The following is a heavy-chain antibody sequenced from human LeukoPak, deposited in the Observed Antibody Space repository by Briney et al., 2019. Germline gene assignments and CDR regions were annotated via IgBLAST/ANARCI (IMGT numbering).Heavy chain of an antibody. D-gene: IGHD3-9*01. J-gene: IGHJ3*02. CDR1: GYTFTGYG. CDR2: ISAYNGNT. CDR3: ARDYSYFDWLLDAFDI. V-gene: IGHV1-18*01. Sequence: GASVKVSCKASGYTFTGYGISWVRQAPGQGLEWMGWISAYNGNTNYAQKLQGRVTMTTDTSTNTAYMELRSLRSDDTAVYYCARDYSYFDWLLDAFDIWGQGTMVTVSS.